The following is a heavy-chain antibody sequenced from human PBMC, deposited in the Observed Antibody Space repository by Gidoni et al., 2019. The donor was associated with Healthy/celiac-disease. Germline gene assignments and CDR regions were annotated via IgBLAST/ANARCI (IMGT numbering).Heavy chain of an antibody. CDR1: GFTFSSYG. CDR3: ARAYSSGWYDAFDI. D-gene: IGHD6-19*01. Sequence: QVQLVESGGGVFQPGRSLRLSCAASGFTFSSYGMHWVGQAPGKGLEWVAVIWYDGSNKYYADSVKGRFTISRDNSKNTLYLQMNSLRAEDTAVYYCARAYSSGWYDAFDIWGQGTMVTVFS. J-gene: IGHJ3*02. V-gene: IGHV3-33*01. CDR2: IWYDGSNK.